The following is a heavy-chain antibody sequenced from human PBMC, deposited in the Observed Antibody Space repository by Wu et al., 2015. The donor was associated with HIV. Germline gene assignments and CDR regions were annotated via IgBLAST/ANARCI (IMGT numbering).Heavy chain of an antibody. J-gene: IGHJ3*02. D-gene: IGHD2-15*01. CDR3: ARDELFRVDDAFDM. CDR2: TNVNTGGT. V-gene: IGHV1-2*02. CDR1: GYTFTGYY. Sequence: QVQLVQSGAEVKKPGASVKISCKTSGYTFTGYYMHWVRQAPGQGLEWMGWTNVNTGGTNYAPKFQGRVTMTRDTSISTAYMELSRLTPDDTAVYYCARDELFRVDDAFDMWGRGDDGHRLF.